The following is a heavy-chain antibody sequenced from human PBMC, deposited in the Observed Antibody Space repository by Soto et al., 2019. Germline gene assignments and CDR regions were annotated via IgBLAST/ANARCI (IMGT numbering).Heavy chain of an antibody. CDR3: ARDWGIVVVTAILDY. D-gene: IGHD2-21*02. Sequence: GGSLSLSCAASGFTFSSYAMHWVRQAPGKGLEWVAVISYDGSNKYYADSVKGRFTISRDNSKNTLYLQMNSLRAEDTAVYYCARDWGIVVVTAILDYWGQGTLVTVSS. V-gene: IGHV3-30-3*01. J-gene: IGHJ4*02. CDR1: GFTFSSYA. CDR2: ISYDGSNK.